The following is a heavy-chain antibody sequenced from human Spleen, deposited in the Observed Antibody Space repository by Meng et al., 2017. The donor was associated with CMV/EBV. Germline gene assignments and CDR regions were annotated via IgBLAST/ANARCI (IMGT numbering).Heavy chain of an antibody. D-gene: IGHD5-12*01. V-gene: IGHV3-21*01. CDR1: GFTFSSYS. J-gene: IGHJ4*02. CDR3: ARDESGYSRDDY. Sequence: GESLKISCAASGFTFSSYSMNWVRQAPGKGLEWVSSISSSSSYIYYADSVKGRFTISRDNAKNSLYLQMNSLRAEDTAGYYCARDESGYSRDDYWGQGTLVTVSS. CDR2: ISSSSSYI.